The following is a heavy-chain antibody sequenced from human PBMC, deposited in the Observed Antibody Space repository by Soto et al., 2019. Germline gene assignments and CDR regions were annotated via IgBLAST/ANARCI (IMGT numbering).Heavy chain of an antibody. CDR2: IIPIFGTA. CDR3: ARVGQQLVYNWFDP. J-gene: IGHJ5*02. Sequence: QVQLVQSVAEVKTPGSSVKVSCKASGGTFSSYAISWVRQAPGQRLEWMGGIIPIFGTANYAQKFQGRVTITADESTSTADMELSSMRSEDTAVYYCARVGQQLVYNWFDPWGQGTLVTVSS. V-gene: IGHV1-69*01. D-gene: IGHD6-13*01. CDR1: GGTFSSYA.